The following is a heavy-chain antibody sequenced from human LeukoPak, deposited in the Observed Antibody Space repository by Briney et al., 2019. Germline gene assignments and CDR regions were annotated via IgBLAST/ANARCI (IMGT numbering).Heavy chain of an antibody. J-gene: IGHJ4*02. CDR2: IDHTGGTT. CDR3: APGKFDY. CDR1: GFTFNTYA. V-gene: IGHV3-64D*06. Sequence: PGGSLRLSCSASGFTFNTYAMHWVRQAPGKGLEYVSAIDHTGGTTYYADSVKGRFTISRDNSKNTLYLQMSSLRTEDTAVYYCAPGKFDYWGQGTLVTVSS.